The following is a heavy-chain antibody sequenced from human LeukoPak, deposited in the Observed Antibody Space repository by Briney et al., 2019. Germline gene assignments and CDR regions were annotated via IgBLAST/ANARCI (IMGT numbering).Heavy chain of an antibody. CDR1: GYPFPIGFY. CDR3: ARDGRYYDGRYYYYMDV. D-gene: IGHD3-22*01. Sequence: PSETLSLTCTVSGYPFPIGFYWVWVGHPPGKGLEWFGLFYHSGSTYFNPSLESRVTISVDTSKNQFSLRLTSVTAADTAAYYCARDGRYYDGRYYYYMDVWGKGTTVTVSS. J-gene: IGHJ6*03. V-gene: IGHV4-38-2*02. CDR2: FYHSGST.